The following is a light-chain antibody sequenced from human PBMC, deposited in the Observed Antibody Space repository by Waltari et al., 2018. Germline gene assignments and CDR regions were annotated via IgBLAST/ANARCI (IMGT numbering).Light chain of an antibody. V-gene: IGKV3-15*01. CDR3: QQYKEWPPWT. CDR2: GAS. Sequence: EIVMTQSPATLSVSPGERATLSCRASQSVGNDLAWYHQAPGQAPRLLIYGASSRATGVPARFSGSGSGTEFTLTITSLQSGDFGSYFCQQYKEWPPWTFGQGTRVDTK. J-gene: IGKJ1*01. CDR1: QSVGND.